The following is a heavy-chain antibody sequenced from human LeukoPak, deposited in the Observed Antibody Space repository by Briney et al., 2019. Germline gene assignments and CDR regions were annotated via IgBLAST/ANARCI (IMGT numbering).Heavy chain of an antibody. CDR1: GASISSSSYY. CDR2: IYYSGYY. CDR3: ASHNKYNYGYALFAY. J-gene: IGHJ4*02. Sequence: PSETLSLTCTASGASISSSSYYWGWIRQPPGKGLEWIGSIYYSGYYYYTPSLKSRVTISVDPSENQFSLKLSSVTAADTAVYYCASHNKYNYGYALFAYWGQGTLVAVSS. D-gene: IGHD5-18*01. V-gene: IGHV4-39*01.